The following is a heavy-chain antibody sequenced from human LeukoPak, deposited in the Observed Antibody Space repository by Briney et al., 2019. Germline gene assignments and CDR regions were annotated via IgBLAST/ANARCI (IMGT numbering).Heavy chain of an antibody. Sequence: SETLSLTCAVYGGSFSGYYWSWIRQPPGKGLEWIGEINHSGSTNYNPSLKSRVTISVDTSKNQFSLKLSSVTAADTAVYYCAREGNPMTTVTTSWFDPWGQGTLVTVSS. V-gene: IGHV4-34*01. J-gene: IGHJ5*02. CDR2: INHSGST. D-gene: IGHD4-17*01. CDR3: AREGNPMTTVTTSWFDP. CDR1: GGSFSGYY.